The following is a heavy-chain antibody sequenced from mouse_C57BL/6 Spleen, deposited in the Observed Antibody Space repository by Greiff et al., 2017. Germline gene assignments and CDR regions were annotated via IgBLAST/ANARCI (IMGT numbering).Heavy chain of an antibody. CDR3: ARSYYGSSYFDY. CDR2: IYPGSGIT. J-gene: IGHJ2*01. CDR1: GYTFTSYW. D-gene: IGHD1-1*01. Sequence: QVQLKESGAGLVKPGASVKLSCTASGYTFTSYWITWVTQRPGQGLEWIGDIYPGSGITNYNEKFKSKATLTVDTSSSTAYLQLSSLTSEDSAVYYFARSYYGSSYFDYWGQGTTLTVSS. V-gene: IGHV1-55*01.